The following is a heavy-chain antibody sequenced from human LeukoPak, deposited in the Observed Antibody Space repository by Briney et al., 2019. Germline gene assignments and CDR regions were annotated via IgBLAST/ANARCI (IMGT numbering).Heavy chain of an antibody. CDR3: VKRQCSGGSCYFIDY. D-gene: IGHD2-15*01. Sequence: QTGGSLRLSSAASGFTFSSYAMTWVRQAPGKGLEWVSVISGSGGSTHYADSVKGRFTISRDNSKNTVYLQMNSLRVEDTAVYYCVKRQCSGGSCYFIDYWGQGTLVTVSS. V-gene: IGHV3-23*01. CDR2: ISGSGGST. CDR1: GFTFSSYA. J-gene: IGHJ4*02.